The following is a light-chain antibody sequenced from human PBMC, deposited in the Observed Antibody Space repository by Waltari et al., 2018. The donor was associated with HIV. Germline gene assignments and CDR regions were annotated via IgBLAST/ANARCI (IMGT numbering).Light chain of an antibody. Sequence: SYVLTQPPSVSVAPGETARITCGGSDVGTKSVHWYQQKPGQAPMLVIFFDSDRSSGSPDRFSGSASGNTATLTISGVEAGDEADYYCQVWDSNSDHYVFGTGTRVTVL. CDR1: DVGTKS. V-gene: IGLV3-21*04. CDR3: QVWDSNSDHYV. J-gene: IGLJ1*01. CDR2: FDS.